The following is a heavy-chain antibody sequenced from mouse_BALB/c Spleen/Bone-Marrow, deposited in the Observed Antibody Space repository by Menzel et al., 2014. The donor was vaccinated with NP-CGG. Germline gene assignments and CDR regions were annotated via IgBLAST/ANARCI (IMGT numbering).Heavy chain of an antibody. CDR3: ATSDGYRALDY. V-gene: IGHV1-82*01. Sequence: VQVVESGPELVKPGASVRISCKASGYAFSDSWMNWVKQRPGQGLEWIGCIYPGDGDTYYNEKFKGKATLTVDKSSSPANMHLSSLTSVASAVYCGATSDGYRALDYWGQGTSVTVSS. CDR1: GYAFSDSW. J-gene: IGHJ4*01. D-gene: IGHD2-3*01. CDR2: IYPGDGDT.